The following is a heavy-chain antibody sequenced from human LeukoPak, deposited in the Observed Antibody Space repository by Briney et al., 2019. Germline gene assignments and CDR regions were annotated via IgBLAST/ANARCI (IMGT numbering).Heavy chain of an antibody. CDR3: ARLPAYYYESSGYSEHDY. Sequence: PGGSLRLSCAASGFTFSSYEMNWVRQAPGKGLEWVSSISSSSRYIYYADSVKGRFTISRDNAKNSLFLQMNSPRAEDTAVYYCARLPAYYYESSGYSEHDYWGQGTLVTVSS. CDR1: GFTFSSYE. D-gene: IGHD3-22*01. V-gene: IGHV3-21*01. CDR2: ISSSSRYI. J-gene: IGHJ4*02.